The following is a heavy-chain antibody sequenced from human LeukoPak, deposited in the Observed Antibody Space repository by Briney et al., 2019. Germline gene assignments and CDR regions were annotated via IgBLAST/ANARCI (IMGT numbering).Heavy chain of an antibody. CDR1: GYSISSGYY. J-gene: IGHJ6*02. V-gene: IGHV4-38-2*01. Sequence: SETLSLTCAVSGYSISSGYYWGWIRQPPGKGLEWIGSIYHSGSTNYNPSLKSRVTMSVDTSKNQFSLKLSSVTAADTAVYYCARSYCSSTSCYYYYGMDVWGQGTTVTVSS. CDR2: IYHSGST. D-gene: IGHD2-2*01. CDR3: ARSYCSSTSCYYYYGMDV.